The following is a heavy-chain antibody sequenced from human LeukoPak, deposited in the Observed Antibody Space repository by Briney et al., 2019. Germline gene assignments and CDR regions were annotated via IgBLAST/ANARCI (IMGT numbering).Heavy chain of an antibody. CDR3: ARRSTERGRGMDV. CDR1: GFTFSSYA. CDR2: ISYDGSNK. Sequence: GGSLRLSCAASGFTFSSYAMHWVRQAPGKGLEWVAVISYDGSNKYYADSVKGRFTISRDNSKNTLYLQMNSLRAEDTAVYYCARRSTERGRGMDVWGQGTTVTVSS. D-gene: IGHD2-15*01. J-gene: IGHJ6*02. V-gene: IGHV3-30-3*01.